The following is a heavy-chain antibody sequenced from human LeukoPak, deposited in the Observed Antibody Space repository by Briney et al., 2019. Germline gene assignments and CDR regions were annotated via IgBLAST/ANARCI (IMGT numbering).Heavy chain of an antibody. CDR2: ISSSSSYI. Sequence: KPGGSLRLSCAASGFTFSSYSMNWVRQAPGKGLEWVSSISSSSSYIYYADSVKGRFTISRDNAKNSLYLQMNSLRAEDTAVYYCARGEVGYTNYYYGMDVWGQGTTVTVSS. V-gene: IGHV3-21*01. D-gene: IGHD6-13*01. J-gene: IGHJ6*02. CDR1: GFTFSSYS. CDR3: ARGEVGYTNYYYGMDV.